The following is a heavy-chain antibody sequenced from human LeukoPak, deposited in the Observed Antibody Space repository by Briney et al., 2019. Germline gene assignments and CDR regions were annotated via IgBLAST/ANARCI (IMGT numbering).Heavy chain of an antibody. J-gene: IGHJ4*02. Sequence: PGRSLRLSCAASGFTFDDYAMHWVRQAPGKGLEWVSGISWNSGSIGYADSVKGRFTISRDNAKNSLYLQMNSLRAEDTALYYCAKEPMVRGVPGGYFDYWGQGTLVTVSS. D-gene: IGHD3-10*01. V-gene: IGHV3-9*01. CDR1: GFTFDDYA. CDR2: ISWNSGSI. CDR3: AKEPMVRGVPGGYFDY.